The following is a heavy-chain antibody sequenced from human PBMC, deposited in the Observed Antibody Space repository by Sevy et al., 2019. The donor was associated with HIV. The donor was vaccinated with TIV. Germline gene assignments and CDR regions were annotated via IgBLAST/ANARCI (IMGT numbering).Heavy chain of an antibody. J-gene: IGHJ4*02. CDR1: GASISTYV. Sequence: SETLSLTYTVSGASISTYVWTWIRQPPGKGLEWVGYFFYTGNPNYNPSLSSRVTISGDTSKNQFSLTLSSVTAADTAVYYCATGAGVSKSDFWGQGTLVTVSS. CDR2: FFYTGNP. V-gene: IGHV4-59*12. D-gene: IGHD3-10*01. CDR3: ATGAGVSKSDF.